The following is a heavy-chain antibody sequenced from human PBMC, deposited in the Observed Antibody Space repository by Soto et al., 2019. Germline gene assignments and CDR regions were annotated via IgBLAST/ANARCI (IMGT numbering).Heavy chain of an antibody. CDR1: GFSLTTNGGG. Sequence: QITLNESGPTVVRPTETLTLTCRFSGFSLTTNGGGVGWIRQSPGKAPEWLALIYWDDDKRYSASLKSRLTITKDNSKNQVVLTVSDLDPTDTATYYCAHRVLRTVFGLVTTTAIYFDFWGQGTPVAVSS. V-gene: IGHV2-5*02. CDR3: AHRVLRTVFGLVTTTAIYFDF. J-gene: IGHJ4*02. D-gene: IGHD3-3*01. CDR2: IYWDDDK.